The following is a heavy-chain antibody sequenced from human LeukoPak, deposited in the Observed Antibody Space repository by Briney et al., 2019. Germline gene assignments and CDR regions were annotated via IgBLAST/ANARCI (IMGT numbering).Heavy chain of an antibody. V-gene: IGHV4-34*01. CDR1: GGSFSGYY. J-gene: IGHJ5*02. Sequence: SETLSLTCAVYGGSFSGYYWSWIRQPPGKGLEWIGEINHSGSTNYNPSLRSRVTISVDTSKNQFSLKLSSVTAADTAVYYCARHPAHWFDPWGQGTLVTVSS. CDR3: ARHPAHWFDP. CDR2: INHSGST.